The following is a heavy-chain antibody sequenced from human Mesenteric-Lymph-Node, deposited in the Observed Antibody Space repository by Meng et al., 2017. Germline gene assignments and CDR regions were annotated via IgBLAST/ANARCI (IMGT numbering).Heavy chain of an antibody. D-gene: IGHD6-19*01. CDR2: VSDDGVDK. V-gene: IGHV3-30*18. J-gene: IGHJ4*02. Sequence: VQLMESGGGVIQPRRSLRLSCAASGFTFSRYAMHWVRQAPGKGLEWVAVVSDDGVDKLYTDSVKGRFTISRDNSKNTLYLQMNSLRIEDTAVFHCAKGASYSSGPYYFDYCGQGTLVTVSS. CDR1: GFTFSRYA. CDR3: AKGASYSSGPYYFDY.